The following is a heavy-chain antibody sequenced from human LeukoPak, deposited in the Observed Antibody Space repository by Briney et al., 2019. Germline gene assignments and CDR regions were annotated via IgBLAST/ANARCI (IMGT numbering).Heavy chain of an antibody. CDR1: GDSVSSNSAA. CDR2: TYYRSKWYN. J-gene: IGHJ6*03. CDR3: ARGRVTTIANYYYYYIDV. D-gene: IGHD4-17*01. V-gene: IGHV6-1*01. Sequence: SQTLSLTCAISGDSVSSNSAAWTWSRQSPSRGLEWLGSTYYRSKWYNDYAVSVQSRIAINPDTSKNQFSLQLNSVTPEDTAVYYCARGRVTTIANYYYYYIDVWGKGTTVTVSS.